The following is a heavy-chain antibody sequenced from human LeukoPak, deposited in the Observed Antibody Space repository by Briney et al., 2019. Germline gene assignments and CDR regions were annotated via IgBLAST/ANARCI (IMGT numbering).Heavy chain of an antibody. J-gene: IGHJ4*02. D-gene: IGHD3-22*01. CDR1: GGSISSYY. CDR2: IYYSGST. V-gene: IGHV4-59*01. Sequence: PSETLSLTCTVSGGSISSYYWSWIRQPPGKGLEWIGYIYYSGSTNYNPSLKSRVTISVDTSKNQFSLKLSSVTAADTAVYYCARGLGAGTYYYDGSGYFYYFDYWGQGTLVTVSS. CDR3: ARGLGAGTYYYDGSGYFYYFDY.